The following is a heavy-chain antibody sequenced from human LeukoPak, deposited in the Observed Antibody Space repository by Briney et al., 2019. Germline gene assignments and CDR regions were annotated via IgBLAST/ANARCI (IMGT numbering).Heavy chain of an antibody. CDR3: ARAVRGYSGYDSKSLYYFDY. V-gene: IGHV4-34*01. CDR2: INHSVAT. J-gene: IGHJ4*02. Sequence: SETLSLTCAVDGGSFSGYYCSWIRQPPGKWLECIGEINHSVATNYNPSLTSRVTISVDPSKNQFSLKLSSVTAADTAVYYCARAVRGYSGYDSKSLYYFDYWGQGTLVTVSS. CDR1: GGSFSGYY. D-gene: IGHD5-12*01.